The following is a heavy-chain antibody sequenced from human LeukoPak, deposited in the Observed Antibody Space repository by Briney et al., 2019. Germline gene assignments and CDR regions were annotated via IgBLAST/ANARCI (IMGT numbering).Heavy chain of an antibody. J-gene: IGHJ5*02. V-gene: IGHV4-61*02. CDR1: GGSIRSGSYY. D-gene: IGHD3-3*01. CDR2: IYTSGST. Sequence: PSETLSLTCTVSGGSIRSGSYYWSWIRQPAGKGLEWIGRIYTSGSTNCNPSLKSRVTISVDTSKNQFSLKLNSVTVADTAVYYCARESGYFNWFDPWGQGTLVTVSS. CDR3: ARESGYFNWFDP.